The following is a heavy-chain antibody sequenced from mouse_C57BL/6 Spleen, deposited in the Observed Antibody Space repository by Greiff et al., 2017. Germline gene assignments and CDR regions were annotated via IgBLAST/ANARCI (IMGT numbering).Heavy chain of an antibody. Sequence: VQLQQSGPELVKPGASVKISCKASGYSFTSYYIHWVKQRPGQGLEWIGWIYPGSGNTKYNEKFKGKATLTADTSSSTAYMQLSSLTSEDSAVYYCARGYGNSYAMDYWGQGTSVTVSS. CDR1: GYSFTSYY. D-gene: IGHD2-1*01. CDR3: ARGYGNSYAMDY. V-gene: IGHV1-66*01. J-gene: IGHJ4*01. CDR2: IYPGSGNT.